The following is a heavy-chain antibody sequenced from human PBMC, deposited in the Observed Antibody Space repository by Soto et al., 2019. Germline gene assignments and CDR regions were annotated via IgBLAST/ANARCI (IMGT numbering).Heavy chain of an antibody. D-gene: IGHD2-2*01. V-gene: IGHV1-69*13. J-gene: IGHJ4*02. Sequence: SVKVSCTASGGTFGRYAISWVRQAPGQGLEWMGGIIPIFGTAYYAQKFQGRVTITADESTSTAYMELSSLRSEDTAVYYCARRCLLSTRCRRAHCGQGSLVT. CDR2: IIPIFGTA. CDR3: ARRCLLSTRCRRAH. CDR1: GGTFGRYA.